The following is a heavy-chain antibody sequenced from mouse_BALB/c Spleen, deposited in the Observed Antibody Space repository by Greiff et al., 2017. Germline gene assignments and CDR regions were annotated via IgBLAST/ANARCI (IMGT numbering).Heavy chain of an antibody. J-gene: IGHJ2*01. D-gene: IGHD3-3*01. CDR1: GYTFTSYV. CDR2: INPYNDGT. CDR3: ARAGGRDYFDY. V-gene: IGHV1-14*01. Sequence: VHVKQSGPELVKPGASVKMSCKASGYTFTSYVMHWVKQKPGQGLEWIGYINPYNDGTKYNEKFKGKATLTSDKSSSTAYMELSSLTSEDSAVYYCARAGGRDYFDYWGQGTTLTVSS.